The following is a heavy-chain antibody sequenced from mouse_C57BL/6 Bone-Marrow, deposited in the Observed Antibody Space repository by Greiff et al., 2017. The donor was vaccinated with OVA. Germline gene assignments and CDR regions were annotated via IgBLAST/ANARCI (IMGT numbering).Heavy chain of an antibody. J-gene: IGHJ1*03. Sequence: QVQLQQPGAELVKPGASVKLSCKASGYTFTSYWMQWVKQRPGQGLEWIGEIDPSDSYTHYNQKFKGKATLTVDTSSSTAYMQLRSLTSEDSAVYYCARVPLWYFDVWGTGTTVTVSS. CDR2: IDPSDSYT. CDR3: ARVPLWYFDV. CDR1: GYTFTSYW. V-gene: IGHV1-50*01. D-gene: IGHD2-14*01.